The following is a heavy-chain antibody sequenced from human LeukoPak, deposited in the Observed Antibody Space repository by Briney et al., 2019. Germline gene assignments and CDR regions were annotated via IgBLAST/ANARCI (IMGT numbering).Heavy chain of an antibody. CDR3: ARGKSGYSP. CDR2: INPYTGAA. J-gene: IGHJ4*02. V-gene: IGHV1-2*02. Sequence: ASVKVSCKASGYTFTENYIHWVRQAPGQGLEWMGLINPYTGAANYTQNFQGRVTMTRDTSVSTAYMHLSGLRSDDTAVYCCARGKSGYSPWGQGTPVTVSS. CDR1: GYTFTENY. D-gene: IGHD3-22*01.